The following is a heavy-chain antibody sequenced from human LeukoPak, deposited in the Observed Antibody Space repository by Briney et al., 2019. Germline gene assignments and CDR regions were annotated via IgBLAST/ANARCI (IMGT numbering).Heavy chain of an antibody. CDR1: GFTFSDYY. Sequence: GGSLRLSCAASGFTFSDYYMSWIRQAPGKGLGWVSYISSSGSTIYYADSVKGRFTISRDNAKNSLYLQMNSLRAEDTAVYYCARDQGHCSGGSCYSFYYYGMDVWGQGTTVTVSS. D-gene: IGHD2-15*01. J-gene: IGHJ6*02. V-gene: IGHV3-11*01. CDR3: ARDQGHCSGGSCYSFYYYGMDV. CDR2: ISSSGSTI.